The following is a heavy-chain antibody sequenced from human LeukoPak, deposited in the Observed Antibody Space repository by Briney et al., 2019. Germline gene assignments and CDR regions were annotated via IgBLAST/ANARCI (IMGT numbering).Heavy chain of an antibody. CDR2: IFPSGGEI. CDR3: ATEGSFDY. CDR1: GFTFSTFA. Sequence: GGSLRLSCAASGFTFSTFAMIWVRQPPGKGLEWVSSIFPSGGEIHYADSVKGRFTISRDNSKNTLYLQMNSLRAEDAAVYYCATEGSFDYWGQGTLVTVSS. J-gene: IGHJ4*02. V-gene: IGHV3-23*01.